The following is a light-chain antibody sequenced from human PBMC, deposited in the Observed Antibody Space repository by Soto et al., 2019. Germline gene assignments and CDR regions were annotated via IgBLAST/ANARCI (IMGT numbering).Light chain of an antibody. CDR3: QQYNYL. V-gene: IGKV1-5*01. CDR1: QNIRTW. CDR2: DAS. Sequence: DSQMTQSPSTLSASVGDRVTITCRASQNIRTWLAWYQQKPGKAPKVLIYDASVLQSGVPSRFSGSGSGTEFTLTINNLQPDDFATYYCQQYNYLFGPGTKVDIK. J-gene: IGKJ3*01.